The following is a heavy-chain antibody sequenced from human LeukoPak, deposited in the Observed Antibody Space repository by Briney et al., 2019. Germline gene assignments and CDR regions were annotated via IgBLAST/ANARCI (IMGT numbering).Heavy chain of an antibody. V-gene: IGHV4-59*12. CDR1: RDSISSYY. Sequence: SETLSLICTVSRDSISSYYWSWIRQPPGKGLEWIGYIYYSGSTNYSPSLKSRVTISVDTSKNQFSLKLSSVTAADTAVYYCARVRTENYYYYDGMDVWGQGTTVTVSS. J-gene: IGHJ6*02. CDR2: IYYSGST. CDR3: ARVRTENYYYYDGMDV.